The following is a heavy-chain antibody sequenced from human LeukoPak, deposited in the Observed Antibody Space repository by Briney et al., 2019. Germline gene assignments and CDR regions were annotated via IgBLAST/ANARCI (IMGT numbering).Heavy chain of an antibody. V-gene: IGHV3-7*01. J-gene: IGHJ4*02. CDR3: ARDPYGGKYYFDY. Sequence: PGGSLRLSCAASGITFRNYWMSWVRQAPGKGLEWVANIKEDGSEEYYVDSAKGRFTISRDNAKNSLYLHMNSLRAEDTAVYYCARDPYGGKYYFDYWGQGTLVTVSS. D-gene: IGHD4/OR15-4a*01. CDR2: IKEDGSEE. CDR1: GITFRNYW.